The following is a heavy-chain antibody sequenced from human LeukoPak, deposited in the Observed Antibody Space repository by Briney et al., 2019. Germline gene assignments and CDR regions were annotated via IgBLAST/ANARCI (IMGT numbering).Heavy chain of an antibody. V-gene: IGHV3-33*08. CDR3: ARDGGYDFWSGYYNWFDP. D-gene: IGHD3-3*01. J-gene: IGHJ5*02. CDR2: IWYDGSNK. Sequence: PGGSLRLSCAASGFTFSSYDMSWVRQAPGKGLEWVAVIWYDGSNKYYADSVKGRFTISRDNSKNTLYLQMNSLRAEDTAVYYCARDGGYDFWSGYYNWFDPWGQGTLVTVSS. CDR1: GFTFSSYD.